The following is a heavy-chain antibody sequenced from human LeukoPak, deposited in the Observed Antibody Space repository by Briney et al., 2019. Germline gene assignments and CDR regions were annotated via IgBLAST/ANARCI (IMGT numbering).Heavy chain of an antibody. J-gene: IGHJ4*02. V-gene: IGHV1-24*01. CDR3: ATDLLYGDYATNFDY. CDR1: GYTLTELS. D-gene: IGHD4-17*01. CDR2: FDPVDGET. Sequence: ASVKVSCKVSGYTLTELSMHWVRQAPGKGLEWMGGFDPVDGETIYAQKFQGRVTMTEDTSTDTAYMELSSLRSEDTAVYYCATDLLYGDYATNFDYWGQGTLVTVSS.